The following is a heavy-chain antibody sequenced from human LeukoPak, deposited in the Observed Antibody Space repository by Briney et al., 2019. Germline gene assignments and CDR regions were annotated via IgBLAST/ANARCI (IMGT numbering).Heavy chain of an antibody. CDR3: AKELTRPNRPVAGLNY. V-gene: IGHV3-30*18. CDR1: GFTFSAYD. D-gene: IGHD6-19*01. CDR2: ISCDGSNK. J-gene: IGHJ4*02. Sequence: GRSLRLSCAASGFTFSAYDMHWVRQAPGKGLEWVAIISCDGSNKYYPDSVKGRFTISRDDSKNTLYLQMNSLRTEDTAVYYCAKELTRPNRPVAGLNYWGQGTLVTVSS.